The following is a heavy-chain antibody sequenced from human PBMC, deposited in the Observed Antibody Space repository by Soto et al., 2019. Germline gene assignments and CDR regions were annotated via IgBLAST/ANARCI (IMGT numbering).Heavy chain of an antibody. CDR1: GGTFSSYA. V-gene: IGHV1-69*13. Sequence: SVKVSCKASGGTFSSYAISWVRQAPGQGLEWMGGIIPVFGTANYAQKFQGRVTITADESTSTAYMELSSLRSEDTAVYYCARFGSPHKTKVARPGPGRMDVWGQGTTVTVSS. J-gene: IGHJ6*02. CDR3: ARFGSPHKTKVARPGPGRMDV. CDR2: IIPVFGTA. D-gene: IGHD6-6*01.